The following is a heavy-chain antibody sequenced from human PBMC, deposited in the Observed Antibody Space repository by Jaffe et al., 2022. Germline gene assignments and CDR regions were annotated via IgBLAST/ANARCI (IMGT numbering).Heavy chain of an antibody. Sequence: QVQLVQSGAEVKKPGSSVKVSCKASGGTFSSYTISWVRQAPGQGLEWMGRIIPILGIANYAQKFQGRVTITADKSTSTAYMELSSLRSEDTAVYYCARDPGWYSSSLGGDVWGKGTTVTVSS. CDR2: IIPILGIA. J-gene: IGHJ6*04. D-gene: IGHD6-13*01. CDR3: ARDPGWYSSSLGGDV. V-gene: IGHV1-69*08. CDR1: GGTFSSYT.